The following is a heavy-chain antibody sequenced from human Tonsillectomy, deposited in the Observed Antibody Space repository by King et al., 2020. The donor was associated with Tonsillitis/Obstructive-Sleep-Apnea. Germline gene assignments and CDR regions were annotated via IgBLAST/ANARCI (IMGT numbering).Heavy chain of an antibody. CDR2: IYPGDSDT. Sequence: QLVQSGAEVKKPGESLKISCKASGYTFDTYSIAWVREMPGKGLEWMGDIYPGDSDTRYNPSFQGQVTISADRSITTAYLQWNSLKASDTSIYYCARSQVVAFSIFDPWGQGTLVTVSS. V-gene: IGHV5-51*01. J-gene: IGHJ5*02. CDR1: GYTFDTYS. D-gene: IGHD2-21*01. CDR3: ARSQVVAFSIFDP.